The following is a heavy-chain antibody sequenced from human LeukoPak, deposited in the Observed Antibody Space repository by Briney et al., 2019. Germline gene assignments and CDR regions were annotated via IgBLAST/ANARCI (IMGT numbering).Heavy chain of an antibody. CDR2: IIPILGIA. V-gene: IGHV1-69*04. Sequence: GASVKVSCKASGGTFSSYAISWVRQAPGQGLEWMGRIIPILGIANYAQKFQGRVTMTRDTSTSTVYMELSSLRSEDTAVYYCARWSSSSASDYWGQGTLVTVSS. D-gene: IGHD2-2*01. CDR1: GGTFSSYA. J-gene: IGHJ4*02. CDR3: ARWSSSSASDY.